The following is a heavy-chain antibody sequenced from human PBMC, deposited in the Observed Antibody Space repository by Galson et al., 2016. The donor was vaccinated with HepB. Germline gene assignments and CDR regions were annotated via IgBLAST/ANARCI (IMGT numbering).Heavy chain of an antibody. J-gene: IGHJ4*02. CDR2: IYYSGST. CDR3: ARKGWVSSSPFDY. Sequence: SETLSLTCTVSGGSVSSGSYYWSWIRQPPGKGLEWIGYIYYSGSTNYNPSLKSRVTISVDTSKNQFSLKLSSVTAADTAVYYCARKGWVSSSPFDYWGQGTLVTVSS. D-gene: IGHD6-13*01. V-gene: IGHV4-61*01. CDR1: GGSVSSGSYY.